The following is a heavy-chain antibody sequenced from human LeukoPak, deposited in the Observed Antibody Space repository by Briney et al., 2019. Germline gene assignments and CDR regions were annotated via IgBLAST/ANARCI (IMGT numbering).Heavy chain of an antibody. CDR1: GFTFSSYW. V-gene: IGHV3-74*01. CDR2: INEHGSIT. Sequence: GGSLRLSCAASGFTFSSYWMHWVRQVLGKGLVWVARINEHGSITDYADSVKDRFTVSRDNAWNTLYLQMNSLRAEDTAVYYCARDVAGSGSLWGQGTLITVSS. CDR3: ARDVAGSGSL. D-gene: IGHD3-10*01. J-gene: IGHJ4*02.